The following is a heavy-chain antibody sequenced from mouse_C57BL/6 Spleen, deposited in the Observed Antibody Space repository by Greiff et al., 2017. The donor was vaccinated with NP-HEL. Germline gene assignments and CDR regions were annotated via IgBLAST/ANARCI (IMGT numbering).Heavy chain of an antibody. CDR1: GYAFSSSW. Sequence: QVQLQQSGPELVKPGASVKISCKASGYAFSSSWMNWVKQRPGKGLEWIGRIYPGDGDTNYNGKFKGKATLTADKSSSTAYMQLSSLTSEDSAVYFCARLGITTVVAPFDYWGQGTTLTVSS. CDR3: ARLGITTVVAPFDY. D-gene: IGHD1-1*01. J-gene: IGHJ2*01. CDR2: IYPGDGDT. V-gene: IGHV1-82*01.